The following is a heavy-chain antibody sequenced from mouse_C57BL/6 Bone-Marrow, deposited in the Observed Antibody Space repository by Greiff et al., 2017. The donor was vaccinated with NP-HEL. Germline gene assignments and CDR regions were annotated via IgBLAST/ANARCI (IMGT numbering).Heavy chain of an antibody. CDR2: FHPYNDDT. J-gene: IGHJ1*03. CDR1: GYTFTTYP. D-gene: IGHD1-1*01. CDR3: ARGANDGSKPWWYFDV. Sequence: QVQLQQSGAELVKPGASVKMSCKASGYTFTTYPIEWMKQNHGKSLEWIGNFHPYNDDTKYNEKFKGKATLTVEKSSSTVYLELSRLTSDDSAVYYCARGANDGSKPWWYFDVWGTGTTVTVSS. V-gene: IGHV1-47*01.